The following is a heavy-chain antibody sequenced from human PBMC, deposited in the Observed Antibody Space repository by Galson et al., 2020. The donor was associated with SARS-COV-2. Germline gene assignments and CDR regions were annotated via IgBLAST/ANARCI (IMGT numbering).Heavy chain of an antibody. CDR1: GGSFSGYY. V-gene: IGHV4-34*01. CDR3: ARGSRDVTMILMIATTASYYFDF. J-gene: IGHJ4*02. Sequence: SQTLSLTCAVYGGSFSGYYWGWIRQPPGKGLEWIGEINPTGSINYNPSLTSRVTISKDTSKNQFSLRLRSVTAADTAMYFCARGSRDVTMILMIATTASYYFDFWGQGSLVTVSS. D-gene: IGHD3-22*01. CDR2: INPTGSI.